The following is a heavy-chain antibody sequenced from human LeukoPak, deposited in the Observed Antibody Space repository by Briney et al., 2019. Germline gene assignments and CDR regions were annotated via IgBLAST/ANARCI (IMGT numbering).Heavy chain of an antibody. CDR1: GGSFSGYY. D-gene: IGHD2-2*01. Sequence: PSETLSLTCAVYGGSFSGYYWSWIRQPPGKGLEWIGEINHSGSTNYNPSLKSRVTISVDTSKNQFSLKLSSVTAADTAVYYCVRGLRRYCSSTSCPYYFDYWGQGTLVTVSS. CDR3: VRGLRRYCSSTSCPYYFDY. V-gene: IGHV4-34*01. J-gene: IGHJ4*02. CDR2: INHSGST.